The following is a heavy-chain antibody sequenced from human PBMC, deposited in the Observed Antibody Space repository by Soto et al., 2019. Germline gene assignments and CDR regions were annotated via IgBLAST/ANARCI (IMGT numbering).Heavy chain of an antibody. D-gene: IGHD6-13*01. J-gene: IGHJ4*02. CDR3: AKILGEYSSSWYFDY. CDR1: GFTFSSYA. V-gene: IGHV3-23*01. Sequence: PGGSLRLSCAAPGFTFSSYAMSWVRQAPGKGLEWVSAISGSGGSTYYADSVKGRFTISRDNSKNTLYLQMNSLRAEDTAVYYCAKILGEYSSSWYFDYWGQGTLVTVSS. CDR2: ISGSGGST.